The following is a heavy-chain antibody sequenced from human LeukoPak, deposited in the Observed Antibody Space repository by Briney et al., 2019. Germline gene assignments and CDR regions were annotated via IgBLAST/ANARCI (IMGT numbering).Heavy chain of an antibody. CDR1: GFIVSSYY. CDR3: AKSTGEYSYANLDY. Sequence: GGSLRLSCAASGFIVSSYYMSWVRQAPGKGLEWVSVIFSGDNIYYADSVKGRFTISRDNSKNTLYLEMNSLRAEDTAVYYCAKSTGEYSYANLDYWGQGTLVTVSS. CDR2: IFSGDNI. D-gene: IGHD5-18*01. J-gene: IGHJ4*02. V-gene: IGHV3-53*01.